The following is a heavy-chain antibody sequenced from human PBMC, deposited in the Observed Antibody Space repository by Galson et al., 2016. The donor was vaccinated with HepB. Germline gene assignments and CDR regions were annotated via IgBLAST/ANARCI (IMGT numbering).Heavy chain of an antibody. CDR3: ASGLVDDSNSYYGMDV. CDR1: GFTFRNYA. D-gene: IGHD4-11*01. V-gene: IGHV3-30*04. J-gene: IGHJ6*02. CDR2: ISYDGRNK. Sequence: SLRLSCAGSGFTFRNYALHWVRQAPGKGLQWVAVISYDGRNKYYADSVKGRFTISRDNSKNTLYLQMSSMRPEDTAVYYCASGLVDDSNSYYGMDVWGHGTTVTVSS.